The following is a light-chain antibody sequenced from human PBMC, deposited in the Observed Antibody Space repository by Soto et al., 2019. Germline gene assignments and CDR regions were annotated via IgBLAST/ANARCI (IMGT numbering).Light chain of an antibody. CDR1: SSNIGAGYD. Sequence: QSVLTQPPSVSGAPGQRVTISCTGSSSNIGAGYDVHWYQQLPGTAPKLLIYGNSNRPSGVPDRFSGSKSGTSASLAITGLQAEDEADYYCQSGDSSLSGLVFGTGTKLTV. V-gene: IGLV1-40*01. CDR3: QSGDSSLSGLV. CDR2: GNS. J-gene: IGLJ1*01.